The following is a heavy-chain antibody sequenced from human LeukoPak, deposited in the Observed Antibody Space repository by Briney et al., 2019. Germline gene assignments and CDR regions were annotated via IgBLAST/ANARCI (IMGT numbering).Heavy chain of an antibody. CDR3: ARMVRGSARDNFQH. Sequence: YPADCATRYSPSFQGQATISADKSIRTAYLQWSSLKASDTAMYYCARMVRGSARDNFQHWGQGTLVTVSS. CDR2: YPADCAT. J-gene: IGHJ1*01. D-gene: IGHD3-10*01. V-gene: IGHV5-51*01.